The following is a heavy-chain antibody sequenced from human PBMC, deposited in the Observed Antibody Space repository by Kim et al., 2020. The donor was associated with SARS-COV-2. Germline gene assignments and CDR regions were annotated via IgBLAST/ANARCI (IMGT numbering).Heavy chain of an antibody. V-gene: IGHV4-39*01. Sequence: SETLSLTCTVSGGSISSSSYYWGWIRQPPGKGLEWIGSIYYSGSTYYNPSPKSRVTISVDTSKNQFSLKLSSVTAADTAVYYCGYCSSTSCYSDAFDIWGQGTMVTVSS. D-gene: IGHD2-2*01. J-gene: IGHJ3*02. CDR1: GGSISSSSYY. CDR2: IYYSGST. CDR3: GYCSSTSCYSDAFDI.